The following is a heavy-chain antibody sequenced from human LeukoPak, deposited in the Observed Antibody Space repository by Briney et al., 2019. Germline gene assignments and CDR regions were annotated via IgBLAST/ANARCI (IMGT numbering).Heavy chain of an antibody. CDR3: AKDPLPSAVTTRTKPDY. D-gene: IGHD4-17*01. CDR2: ISGSGSST. J-gene: IGHJ4*02. V-gene: IGHV3-23*01. CDR1: GFTFSSYA. Sequence: PGGSLRLSCAASGFTFSSYAMSWVRQAPGKGLEWVSVISGSGSSTNYADSVKGRFTISRDNSKNTLYLQMNSLRAEDTAVYYCAKDPLPSAVTTRTKPDYWGQGTLVTVSS.